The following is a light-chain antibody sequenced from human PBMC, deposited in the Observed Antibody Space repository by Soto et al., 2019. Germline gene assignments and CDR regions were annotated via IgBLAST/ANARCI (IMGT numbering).Light chain of an antibody. J-gene: IGKJ4*01. CDR1: QSISSW. V-gene: IGKV1-5*03. CDR3: QQYKTYPLT. CDR2: QAS. Sequence: DIQMTQSPSTLSASVGDRVTIACRASQSISSWLAWYQQIPGNAPKLLIYQASNLQSGVPSRFSGSGSETEFTITISSLQPDDFATYYCQQYKTYPLTFGGGTRVEIK.